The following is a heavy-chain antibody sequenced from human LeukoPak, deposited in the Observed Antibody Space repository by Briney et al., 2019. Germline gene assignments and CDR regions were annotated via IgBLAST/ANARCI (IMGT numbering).Heavy chain of an antibody. V-gene: IGHV3-21*01. CDR1: GFTFSSYS. J-gene: IGHJ5*02. Sequence: GGSLRLSCAASGFTFSSYSMNWVRQAPGKGLEWVSSISSSSSYIYYADSVKGRFTISRDNAKNSLYLQMNSLRAEDTAVYYCARGYSSSWYEGWFDPWGQGTLVTVSS. CDR3: ARGYSSSWYEGWFDP. D-gene: IGHD6-13*01. CDR2: ISSSSSYI.